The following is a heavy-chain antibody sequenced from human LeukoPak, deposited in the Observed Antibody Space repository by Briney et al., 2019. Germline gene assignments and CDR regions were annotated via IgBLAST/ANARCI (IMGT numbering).Heavy chain of an antibody. D-gene: IGHD2-2*02. CDR1: GFTFSSYE. V-gene: IGHV3-48*03. Sequence: HSGGSLRLSCAASGFTFSSYEMNWVRQAPGKGLGWVSYISSSGSPIYYADSMKGRFTISRDNAKNSLYLQMNSLRAEDTAVYYCAGCSTTSCYSAFDIWGQGTMVTVSS. CDR2: ISSSGSPI. CDR3: AGCSTTSCYSAFDI. J-gene: IGHJ3*02.